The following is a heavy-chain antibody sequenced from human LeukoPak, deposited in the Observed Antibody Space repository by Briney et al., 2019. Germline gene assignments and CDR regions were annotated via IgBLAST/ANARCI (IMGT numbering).Heavy chain of an antibody. V-gene: IGHV3-7*01. D-gene: IGHD3-9*01. J-gene: IGHJ4*02. CDR3: ARLVTRDLTGYLRTDYFDY. Sequence: GGSLRLSCAASGFTFSSYAMSWVRQAPGKGLEWVANTKQDGSEKYYVDSVKGRFTISRDNAKNSLYLQMNSLRAEDTAVYYCARLVTRDLTGYLRTDYFDYWGQGTLVTVSS. CDR1: GFTFSSYA. CDR2: TKQDGSEK.